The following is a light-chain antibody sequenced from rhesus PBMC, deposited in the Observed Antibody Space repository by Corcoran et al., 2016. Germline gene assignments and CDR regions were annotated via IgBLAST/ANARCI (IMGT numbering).Light chain of an antibody. V-gene: IGKV1-32*01. CDR1: HGISNY. CDR3: QQYNSLRLT. J-gene: IGKJ4*01. CDR2: YAN. Sequence: DIQMTQSPSSLSASVGDRVTITCRASHGISNYLSWYYQKLGKALELLIYYANRLESGVPSRFSGIVSGTEFTLTISRLEPGDFTTYHSQQYNSLRLTFGGGTKVEVE.